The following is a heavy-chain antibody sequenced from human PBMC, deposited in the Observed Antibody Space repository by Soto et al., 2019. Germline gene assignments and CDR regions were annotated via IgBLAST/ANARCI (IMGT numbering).Heavy chain of an antibody. V-gene: IGHV3-7*01. J-gene: IGHJ4*02. CDR1: GFTFSNFW. CDR2: INPDGSET. CDR3: SRALDS. Sequence: GGSLRLSCAASGFTFSNFWMDWVRQAPGKGLEWVANINPDGSETQYVYSVKGRFTISRDNAKKSLYLQMSSLTAEDSALYYCSRALDSWGQGTRVTVSS.